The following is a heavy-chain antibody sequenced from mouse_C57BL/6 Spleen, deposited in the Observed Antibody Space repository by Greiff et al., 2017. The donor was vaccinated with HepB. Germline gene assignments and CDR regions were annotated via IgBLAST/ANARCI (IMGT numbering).Heavy chain of an antibody. CDR1: GYSFTGYY. CDR2: INPSTGGT. CDR3: ARRGDYDGYFDV. V-gene: IGHV1-42*01. Sequence: VQLQQSGPELVKPGASVKISCKASGYSFTGYYMNWVKQSPEKSLEWIGEINPSTGGTTYNQKFKAKATLTVDKSSSTAYMQLKSLTSEDSAVYYGARRGDYDGYFDVWGTGTTVTVSS. D-gene: IGHD2-4*01. J-gene: IGHJ1*03.